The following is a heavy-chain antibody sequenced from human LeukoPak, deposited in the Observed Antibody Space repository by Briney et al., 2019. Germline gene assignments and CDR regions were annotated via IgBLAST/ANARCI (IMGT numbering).Heavy chain of an antibody. D-gene: IGHD6-19*01. Sequence: GASVNVSCKASGYTFTSYYMHWVRHAPGQGIEWMGIINSSGGSTSYAQRFQGRVTMTRDTSTSTVYMELSSLRSEDTAVYYCARDRRSGWYDYWGQGTLVTVSS. J-gene: IGHJ4*02. V-gene: IGHV1-46*01. CDR3: ARDRRSGWYDY. CDR2: INSSGGST. CDR1: GYTFTSYY.